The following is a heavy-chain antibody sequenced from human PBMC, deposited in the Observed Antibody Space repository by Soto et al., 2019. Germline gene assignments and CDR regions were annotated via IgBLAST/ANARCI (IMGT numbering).Heavy chain of an antibody. CDR1: GFTSMDIL. Sequence: QVQLVQSGAELKKPGASVNISCTAFGFTSMDILINWVRQSPGQGLEWMGWLNPDTGNTRYSETFQGRVTISRHPSASIAYLELSGLENEDTALYFCARDIQSVGPRANDAFDVWGQGTMITVSS. V-gene: IGHV1-3*01. CDR3: ARDIQSVGPRANDAFDV. J-gene: IGHJ3*01. CDR2: LNPDTGNT. D-gene: IGHD5-18*01.